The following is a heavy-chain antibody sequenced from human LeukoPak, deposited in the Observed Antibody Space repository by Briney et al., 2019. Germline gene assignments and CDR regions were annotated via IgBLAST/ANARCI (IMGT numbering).Heavy chain of an antibody. CDR3: TSRNYDFWSGYYRGTDY. Sequence: GGSLRLSCAASGFTFSNAWMSWVRQAPGKGLEWVGRIKSKTDGGTTDYAAPVKGRFTISRDDSKNTLYLQMNSLKTEDTAVYYCTSRNYDFWSGYYRGTDYWGQGTLVTVSS. D-gene: IGHD3-3*01. J-gene: IGHJ4*02. CDR2: IKSKTDGGTT. V-gene: IGHV3-15*01. CDR1: GFTFSNAW.